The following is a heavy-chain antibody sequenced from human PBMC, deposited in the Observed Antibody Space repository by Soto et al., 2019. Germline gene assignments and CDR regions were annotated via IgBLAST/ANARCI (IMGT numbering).Heavy chain of an antibody. V-gene: IGHV3-33*01. CDR2: IWYDGSNK. D-gene: IGHD6-13*01. CDR1: GFTFSSYG. CDR3: ATKIAAAAPPLEYYGIDV. Sequence: PGGSLRLSCAASGFTFSSYGMHWVRQAPGKGLEWVAVIWYDGSNKYYADSVKGRFTISRDNSKNTLYLQMNSLRAEDTAVYYCATKIAAAAPPLEYYGIDVWGQGTTVTVSS. J-gene: IGHJ6*02.